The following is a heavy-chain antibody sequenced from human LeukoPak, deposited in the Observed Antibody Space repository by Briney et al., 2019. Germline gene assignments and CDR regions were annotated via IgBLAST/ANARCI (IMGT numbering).Heavy chain of an antibody. J-gene: IGHJ4*02. CDR1: GFSFGTYA. Sequence: GGSLRLSCVASGFSFGTYAMSWVRQAPGKGLEWVSVITAGGDITYYADSVRGRFTIFRANSKNTLYLQMKSLTAEDTAVYHCAKKSRGSSSCPIDSWGQGTLVTVSS. CDR2: ITAGGDIT. D-gene: IGHD6-19*01. CDR3: AKKSRGSSSCPIDS. V-gene: IGHV3-23*01.